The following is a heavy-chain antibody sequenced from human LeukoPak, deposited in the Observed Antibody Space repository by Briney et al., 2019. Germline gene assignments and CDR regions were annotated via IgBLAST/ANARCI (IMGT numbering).Heavy chain of an antibody. Sequence: GGSLRLSCAASGFTFSSYSMNWVRQAPGKGLEWVSYISSSSSTIYYADSVKGRFTISRDNAKNSLFLQMNSLRDEDTAVYYCARSATTVATAEAFDIWGQGTMVTVSS. D-gene: IGHD4-23*01. CDR1: GFTFSSYS. CDR3: ARSATTVATAEAFDI. CDR2: ISSSSSTI. J-gene: IGHJ3*02. V-gene: IGHV3-48*02.